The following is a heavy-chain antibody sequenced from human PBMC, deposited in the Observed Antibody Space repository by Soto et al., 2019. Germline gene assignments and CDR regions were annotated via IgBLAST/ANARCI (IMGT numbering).Heavy chain of an antibody. CDR2: IGTAGDT. V-gene: IGHV3-13*04. Sequence: EVQLVESGGGLVEPGGSLRPSCAASGFTFRSNDMHWVRQAPGKGLEWVSGIGTAGDTYYPDSVRGRFTISRENAKNSLYLKMKSLRAGDTAVYYCARGWLRRGYFDYWGQGTLVTVSS. CDR1: GFTFRSND. CDR3: ARGWLRRGYFDY. D-gene: IGHD5-12*01. J-gene: IGHJ4*02.